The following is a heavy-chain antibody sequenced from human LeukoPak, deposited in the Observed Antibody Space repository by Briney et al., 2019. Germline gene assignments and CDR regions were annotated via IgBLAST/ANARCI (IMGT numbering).Heavy chain of an antibody. D-gene: IGHD3-16*01. CDR1: GFTFSSYA. CDR2: ISGSGGST. CDR3: TRDYLGI. Sequence: GGSLRLSCAASGFTFSSYALIWVRQAPGKGLEWVSVISGSGGSTYYADSVKGRFTISRDNAKNSLYLQMNSLRAEDTAVYYCTRDYLGIWGQGTLVTVSS. V-gene: IGHV3-23*01. J-gene: IGHJ4*02.